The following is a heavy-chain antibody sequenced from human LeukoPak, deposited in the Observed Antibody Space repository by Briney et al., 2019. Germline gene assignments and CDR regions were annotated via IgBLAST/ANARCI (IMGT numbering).Heavy chain of an antibody. CDR2: ISGSGGST. J-gene: IGHJ4*02. V-gene: IGHV3-23*01. CDR1: GFTFSSYA. CDR3: AKRGSGSYYAY. D-gene: IGHD1-26*01. Sequence: GGSLRLPCAASGFTFSSYAMSWVRQAPGKGLEWVSAISGSGGSTYYADSVKGRFTISRDNSKNTLYLQMNSLRAEDTAVYYCAKRGSGSYYAYWGQGTLVTVSS.